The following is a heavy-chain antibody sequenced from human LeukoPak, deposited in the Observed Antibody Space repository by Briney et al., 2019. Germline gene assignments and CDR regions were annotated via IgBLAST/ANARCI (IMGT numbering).Heavy chain of an antibody. J-gene: IGHJ4*02. D-gene: IGHD6-13*01. CDR2: IYYSGST. CDR1: GGSISSSSYC. Sequence: SETLSLTCTVSGGSISSSSYCWGWIRQPPGKGLEWIGSIYYSGSTYYNPSLKSRVTISVDTSKNQFSLKLSSVTAADTAVYYCARHDRIIASPLVWGQGTLVTVSS. V-gene: IGHV4-39*01. CDR3: ARHDRIIASPLV.